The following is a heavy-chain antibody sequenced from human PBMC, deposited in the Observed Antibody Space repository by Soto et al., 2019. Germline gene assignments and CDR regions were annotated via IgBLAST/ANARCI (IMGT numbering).Heavy chain of an antibody. J-gene: IGHJ6*02. V-gene: IGHV4-4*02. CDR3: ARDRRELLWFGELLSKAYYGMDV. CDR2: IYHSGST. CDR1: GGSISSSNW. D-gene: IGHD3-10*01. Sequence: ASETLSLTCAVSGGSISSSNWWRWGRQPPGKGLEWIGEIYHSGSTNYHPSLKSRVTISVDKSKNQFSLKLSSVTAADTAVYYCARDRRELLWFGELLSKAYYGMDVWGQGTTVTVSS.